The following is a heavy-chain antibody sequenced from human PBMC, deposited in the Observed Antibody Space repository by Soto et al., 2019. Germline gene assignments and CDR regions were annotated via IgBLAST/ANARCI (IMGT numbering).Heavy chain of an antibody. D-gene: IGHD1-1*01. Sequence: QVQLVQSGAEVKKPGSSVKVSCKASGGTFSSYTISWVRQAPGQGLEWMGRIIPILGIANYVQKFQGRVTITADKSTSTAYMELSSLRSEDTAVYYCARAYNWNDINWFDPWGQGTLVTVSS. CDR1: GGTFSSYT. J-gene: IGHJ5*02. CDR2: IIPILGIA. CDR3: ARAYNWNDINWFDP. V-gene: IGHV1-69*02.